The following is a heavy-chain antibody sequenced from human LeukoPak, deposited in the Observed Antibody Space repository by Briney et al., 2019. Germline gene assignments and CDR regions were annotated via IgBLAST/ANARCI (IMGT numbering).Heavy chain of an antibody. V-gene: IGHV1-18*01. Sequence: ASVKVSCKATGYTFTSYGISWVRQAPGQGLEWMGWISSNSDNANYAQKLQGRVTMTTDTSTSTAYMELRSLRSDDTALYFCARDWGSIKVIADYWGQGTLVTVSS. CDR1: GYTFTSYG. CDR2: ISSNSDNA. CDR3: ARDWGSIKVIADY. D-gene: IGHD7-27*01. J-gene: IGHJ4*02.